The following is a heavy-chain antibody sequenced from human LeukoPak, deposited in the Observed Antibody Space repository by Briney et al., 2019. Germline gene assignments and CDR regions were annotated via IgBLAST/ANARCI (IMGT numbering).Heavy chain of an antibody. V-gene: IGHV3-21*01. CDR2: ISSSSSYI. J-gene: IGHJ4*02. D-gene: IGHD3-10*01. CDR3: ARDHRSGSTNRDFDY. Sequence: GGSLRLSCAASGITFSSYAMSWVRQAPGKGLEWVSSISSSSSYIYYADSVKGRFTISRDNAKNSLYLQMNSLRAEDTAVYYCARDHRSGSTNRDFDYWGQGTLVTVSS. CDR1: GITFSSYA.